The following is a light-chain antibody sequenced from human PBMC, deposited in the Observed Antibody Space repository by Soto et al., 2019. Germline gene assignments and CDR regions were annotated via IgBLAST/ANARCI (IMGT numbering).Light chain of an antibody. CDR2: EVT. CDR1: SSDVGGYNY. CDR3: SSSAITSTPIYV. J-gene: IGLJ1*01. V-gene: IGLV2-14*01. Sequence: QSALTQPASVSGSPGQSITISCTGTSSDVGGYNYVSWYQHHPGKAPKLIISEVTNRPSGISNRFSGSKSGNTASLTISGLQAEDEADYYCSSSAITSTPIYVFGTGTKVTVL.